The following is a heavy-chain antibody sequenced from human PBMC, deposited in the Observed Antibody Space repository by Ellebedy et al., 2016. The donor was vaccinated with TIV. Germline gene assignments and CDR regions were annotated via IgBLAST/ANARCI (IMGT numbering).Heavy chain of an antibody. V-gene: IGHV3-30*04. CDR3: ARGGTLVGGYWGP. CDR2: ISNDGTSE. J-gene: IGHJ5*02. CDR1: DSTFSNYA. D-gene: IGHD2-21*01. Sequence: PGGSLRLSCAVSDSTFSNYAMNWVRQAPGKGLEWVAVISNDGTSEHYADSVRGRFTISRYKSQSTVFLQMNTLTKDHTAIYYCARGGTLVGGYWGPWGQGTQVTVSS.